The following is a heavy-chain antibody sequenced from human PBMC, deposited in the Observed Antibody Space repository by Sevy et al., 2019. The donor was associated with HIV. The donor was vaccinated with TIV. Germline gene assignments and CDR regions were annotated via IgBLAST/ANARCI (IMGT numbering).Heavy chain of an antibody. Sequence: ASVKVSCKASGGTFSNYAISWVRQAPGQGLEWMGGFIPMFDTANSAQTFHGRVTLTADGSTSTAYMELSSLRSEDTAVYYCASSYYESSGYSPLYYYGMDVWGQGTTVTVSS. J-gene: IGHJ6*02. CDR3: ASSYYESSGYSPLYYYGMDV. CDR2: FIPMFDTA. CDR1: GGTFSNYA. D-gene: IGHD3-22*01. V-gene: IGHV1-69*13.